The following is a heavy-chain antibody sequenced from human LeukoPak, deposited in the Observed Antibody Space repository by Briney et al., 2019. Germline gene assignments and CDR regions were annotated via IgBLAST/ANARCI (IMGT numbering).Heavy chain of an antibody. CDR1: GGSISSSSYY. CDR2: IYYSGSI. D-gene: IGHD4-11*01. CDR3: ASASTVTRLYYFDY. V-gene: IGHV4-39*01. Sequence: SETLSLACTVSGGSISSSSYYWGWIRQPPGKGLEWIGSIYYSGSIYYNPSLKSRVTISVDTSKNQFSLKLSSVTAADTAVYYCASASTVTRLYYFDYWSQGTLVTVSS. J-gene: IGHJ4*02.